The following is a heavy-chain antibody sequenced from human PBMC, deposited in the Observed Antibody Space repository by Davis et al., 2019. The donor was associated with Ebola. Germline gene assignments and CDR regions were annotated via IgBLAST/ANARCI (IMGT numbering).Heavy chain of an antibody. D-gene: IGHD3-9*01. J-gene: IGHJ6*02. V-gene: IGHV1-2*06. CDR3: ARDMVLVSDILTGLGGMDV. CDR2: INPNSGGT. CDR1: GYTFTGYY. Sequence: AASVKVSCKASGYTFTGYYMHWVRQAPGQGLEWMGRINPNSGGTNYAQKLQGRVTMTTDTSTSTAYMELRSLRSDDTAVYYCARDMVLVSDILTGLGGMDVWGQGTTVTVSS.